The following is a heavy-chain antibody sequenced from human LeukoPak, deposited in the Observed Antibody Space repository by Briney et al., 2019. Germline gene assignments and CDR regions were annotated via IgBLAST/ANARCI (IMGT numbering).Heavy chain of an antibody. CDR3: AAQRGTTVSGYWYFDL. CDR1: GGTFSSYA. D-gene: IGHD4-17*01. CDR2: IIPILGIA. J-gene: IGHJ2*01. V-gene: IGHV1-69*04. Sequence: GASVKVSCKASGGTFSSYAISWVRQAPGQGLEWMGRIIPILGIANYAQKFQGRVTITADKSTSTAYMELSSLRSEDTAVYYCAAQRGTTVSGYWYFDLWGRGTLVTVSS.